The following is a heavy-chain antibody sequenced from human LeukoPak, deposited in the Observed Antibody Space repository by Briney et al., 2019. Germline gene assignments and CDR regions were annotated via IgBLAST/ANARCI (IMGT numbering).Heavy chain of an antibody. Sequence: GGSLRLSCAASGFTFSSYDMHWVRQATGKGLEWVSAIGTAGDTYYPGSVKGRFTISRENAKNSLYLQMNSLRAGDTAEYYCARAAYDYGDYGHWYFDLWGRGTLVTVSS. D-gene: IGHD4-17*01. CDR2: IGTAGDT. V-gene: IGHV3-13*04. CDR1: GFTFSSYD. CDR3: ARAAYDYGDYGHWYFDL. J-gene: IGHJ2*01.